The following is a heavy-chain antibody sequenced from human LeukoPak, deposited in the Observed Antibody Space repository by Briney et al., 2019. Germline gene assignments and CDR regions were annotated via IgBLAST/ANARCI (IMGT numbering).Heavy chain of an antibody. CDR2: IYSDNT. CDR1: GFTVSSNS. D-gene: IGHD2-15*01. J-gene: IGHJ3*02. Sequence: GGSLRLSCTVSGFTVSSNSMSWVRQAPGKGLEWVSFIYSDNTHYSDSVKGRFTISRDNSKNTLYLQMNSLRAEDTAVYYCARDKETETPYAFDIWGQGTMVTVSS. CDR3: ARDKETETPYAFDI. V-gene: IGHV3-53*01.